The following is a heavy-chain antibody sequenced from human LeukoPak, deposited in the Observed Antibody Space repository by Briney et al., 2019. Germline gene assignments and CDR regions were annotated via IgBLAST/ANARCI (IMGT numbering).Heavy chain of an antibody. CDR1: GDSISSGDYY. D-gene: IGHD6-19*01. V-gene: IGHV4-61*02. CDR2: IYSNGNT. J-gene: IGHJ4*02. Sequence: SETLSLTCTVSGDSISSGDYYWTWIRQPAGKGLEWVGRIYSNGNTNYNPSLKSRLSISMDTSKNQFSLKLNSVTAADTAVYYCARENIAVAGTTFDYWGQGTLVTVSS. CDR3: ARENIAVAGTTFDY.